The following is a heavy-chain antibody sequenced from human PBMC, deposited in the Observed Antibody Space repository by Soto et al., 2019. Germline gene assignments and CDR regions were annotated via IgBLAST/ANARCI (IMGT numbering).Heavy chain of an antibody. CDR2: IYYSGST. Sequence: SETLSLTCTVSGGSISSSSYYWGWIRQPPGKGLEWIGSIYYSGSTYYNPSLKSRVTISVDTSKNQFSLKLSSVTAADTAVYYCASSGNYTYYYDSSGYYGLYYYSGMDVWGQGTTVTVSS. CDR3: ASSGNYTYYYDSSGYYGLYYYSGMDV. CDR1: GGSISSSSYY. D-gene: IGHD3-22*01. V-gene: IGHV4-39*01. J-gene: IGHJ6*02.